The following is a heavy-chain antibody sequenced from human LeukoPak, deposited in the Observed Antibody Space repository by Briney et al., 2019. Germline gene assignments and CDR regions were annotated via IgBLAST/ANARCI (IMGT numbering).Heavy chain of an antibody. Sequence: GGSLRLSCAASGFTVSSNYMSWVRQAPGKGLEWVSVIYSGGSTYYADSVKGRFTISRDNSKNTLYLQMNSLRAEDTAVYYCAIALWFGEFNLDYWGQGTLVTVSS. CDR2: IYSGGST. J-gene: IGHJ4*02. CDR1: GFTVSSNY. V-gene: IGHV3-53*01. CDR3: AIALWFGEFNLDY. D-gene: IGHD3-10*01.